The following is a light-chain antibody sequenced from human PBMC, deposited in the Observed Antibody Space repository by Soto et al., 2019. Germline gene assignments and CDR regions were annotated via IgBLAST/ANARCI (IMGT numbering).Light chain of an antibody. CDR1: TGAVTSNHH. V-gene: IGLV7-46*01. J-gene: IGLJ2*01. CDR3: LLSYNAARV. CDR2: DTS. Sequence: QAVVTQEPSLTVSPGGTGTLTCGSSTGAVTSNHHPYWFQQKAGQAPRTLIYDTSNKHSWKPARFSGSLLGDKAALTLSGAQPEDEAQYYCLLSYNAARVFGGGTQVTVL.